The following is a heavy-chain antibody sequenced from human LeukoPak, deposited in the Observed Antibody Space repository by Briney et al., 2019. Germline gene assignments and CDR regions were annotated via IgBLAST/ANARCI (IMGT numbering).Heavy chain of an antibody. J-gene: IGHJ3*02. CDR2: IYTSGST. Sequence: SETLSLTCTVSGGSISSYYWSWIRQPAGKGLEWIGRIYTSGSTNYNPSLKSRVTMSVDTSKNQFSLKLSSVTAADTAVYYCAGSGILTGYRNAFDIWGQGTMVTVSS. CDR3: AGSGILTGYRNAFDI. CDR1: GGSISSYY. D-gene: IGHD3-9*01. V-gene: IGHV4-4*07.